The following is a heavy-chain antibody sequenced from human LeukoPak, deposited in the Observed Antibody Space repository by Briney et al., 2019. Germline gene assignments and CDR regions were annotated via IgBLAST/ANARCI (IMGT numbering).Heavy chain of an antibody. V-gene: IGHV1-8*01. CDR1: GYTFTSYD. J-gene: IGHJ4*02. Sequence: ASVKVSCKASGYTFTSYDINWVRQATGQGLEWMGWMNPNSGNTGYAQKFQGRVTMTRNTSISTAYMEMSSMRYEDTAVYYCARVEGEYGSGSYYNAPSGYWGQGTLVTVSS. CDR3: ARVEGEYGSGSYYNAPSGY. D-gene: IGHD3-10*01. CDR2: MNPNSGNT.